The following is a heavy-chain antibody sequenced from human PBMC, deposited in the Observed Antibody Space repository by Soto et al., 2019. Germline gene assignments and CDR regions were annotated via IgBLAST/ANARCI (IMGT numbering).Heavy chain of an antibody. CDR3: ARLLCSSTSCYINYYYGMDV. CDR1: GYSFTSYW. Sequence: SLKISCKGSGYSFTSYWIGWVRQMPGKGLEWMGIIYPGDSDTRYSPSFQGQVTISADKSISTAYLQWSSLKASDTAMYYCARLLCSSTSCYINYYYGMDVWGQGTTVTVSS. V-gene: IGHV5-51*01. CDR2: IYPGDSDT. D-gene: IGHD2-2*02. J-gene: IGHJ6*02.